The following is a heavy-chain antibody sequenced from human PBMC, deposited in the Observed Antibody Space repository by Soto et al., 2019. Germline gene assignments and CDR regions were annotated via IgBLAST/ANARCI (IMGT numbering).Heavy chain of an antibody. CDR2: IWYDGSNK. J-gene: IGHJ6*02. D-gene: IGHD6-13*01. CDR3: SRETVGYSMVNCMDV. CDR1: GFTFSSYG. Sequence: PGGSLRLSCAASGFTFSSYGMHWVRQAPGKGLEWVAVIWYDGSNKYYADSVKGRFTISRDNSKNTLYLQMKSLRAEDTAVYYCSRETVGYSMVNCMDVWCQGTTVTVSS. V-gene: IGHV3-33*01.